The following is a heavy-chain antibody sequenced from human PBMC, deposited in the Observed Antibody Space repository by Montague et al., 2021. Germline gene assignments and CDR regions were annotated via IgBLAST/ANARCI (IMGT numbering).Heavy chain of an antibody. CDR1: GITFDYYW. Sequence: SLRLSCAASGITFDYYWVSWVRQAPGKGLEWVANINEDGSEKNYVDSVRGRFSISRDNTKNSLYLQMNSLRVEDTAVYYCARDRAAAGSWGHGTLVIVSS. CDR3: ARDRAAAGS. V-gene: IGHV3-7*01. CDR2: INEDGSEK. D-gene: IGHD6-13*01. J-gene: IGHJ5*01.